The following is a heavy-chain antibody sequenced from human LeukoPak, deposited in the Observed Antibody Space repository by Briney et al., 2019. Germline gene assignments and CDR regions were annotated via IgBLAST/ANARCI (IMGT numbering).Heavy chain of an antibody. V-gene: IGHV3-23*01. CDR2: ISGSGGST. D-gene: IGHD3-22*01. CDR1: GFTFSSYA. CDR3: AKDRMNYYDSSGYSLELDY. J-gene: IGHJ4*02. Sequence: GGSLRLSCAASGFTFSSYAMSWVRQAPGKGLEWVSAISGSGGSTYYADSVKGRFTISRDNSKNTLYLQMNSLRAEDTAVYYCAKDRMNYYDSSGYSLELDYWGQGTLVTASS.